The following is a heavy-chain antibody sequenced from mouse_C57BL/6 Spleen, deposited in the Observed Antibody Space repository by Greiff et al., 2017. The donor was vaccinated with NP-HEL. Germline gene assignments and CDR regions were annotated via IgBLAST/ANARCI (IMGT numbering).Heavy chain of an antibody. Sequence: EVKVVESGGGLVKPGGSLKLSCAASGFTFSSYTMSWVRQTPEKRLEWVATISGGGGNTYYPDSVKGRFTISRDNAKNTLYLQMSSLRSEDTALYYCARERFFFDYWGQGTTLTVSS. J-gene: IGHJ2*01. CDR2: ISGGGGNT. V-gene: IGHV5-9*01. CDR3: ARERFFFDY. CDR1: GFTFSSYT.